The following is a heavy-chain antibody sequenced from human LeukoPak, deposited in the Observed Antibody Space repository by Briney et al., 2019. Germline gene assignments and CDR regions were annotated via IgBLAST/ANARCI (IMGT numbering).Heavy chain of an antibody. V-gene: IGHV3-48*03. CDR1: GFNFNTYE. Sequence: GGSLRLSSAVSGFNFNTYEMNWVREAPGKGLEWISYISRSGSTIYYADSVKGRFTISRDNAKNSVYLQMNNLRAEDTAVYYCARTYGDMADYWGQGTLVTVSS. CDR2: ISRSGSTI. D-gene: IGHD4-17*01. J-gene: IGHJ4*02. CDR3: ARTYGDMADY.